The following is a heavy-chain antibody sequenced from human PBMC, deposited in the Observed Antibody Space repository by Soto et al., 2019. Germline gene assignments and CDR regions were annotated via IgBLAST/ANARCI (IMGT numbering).Heavy chain of an antibody. D-gene: IGHD5-18*01. CDR1: GGTFSSYT. CDR2: ITPILGIA. Sequence: SVKVSCKASGGTFSSYTISWVRQAPGQGLEWMGRITPILGIANYAQKFQGRVTITADKSTSTAYMELSSLRSEDTAVYYCAIRYRDGYSMFYFDDWGQGTLVTVSS. CDR3: AIRYRDGYSMFYFDD. V-gene: IGHV1-69*02. J-gene: IGHJ4*02.